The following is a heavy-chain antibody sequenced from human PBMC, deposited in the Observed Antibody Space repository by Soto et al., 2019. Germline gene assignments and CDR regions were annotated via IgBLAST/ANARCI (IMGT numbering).Heavy chain of an antibody. J-gene: IGHJ4*02. D-gene: IGHD1-26*01. CDR2: INPANGDT. CDR3: AKSGSLDY. V-gene: IGHV1-3*01. CDR1: GYTFISYP. Sequence: VQLVQSGAEVKKPGASVRISCKASGYTFISYPIHWVRQAPGQRLECMGWINPANGDTRYSQKFQGRVTITRDTSATTAYMDLNSLIPDDTAIYYCAKSGSLDYRGQGTPITVSS.